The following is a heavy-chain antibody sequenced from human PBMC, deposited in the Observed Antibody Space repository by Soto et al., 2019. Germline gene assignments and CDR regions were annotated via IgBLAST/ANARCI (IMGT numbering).Heavy chain of an antibody. D-gene: IGHD3-22*01. V-gene: IGHV4-59*01. Sequence: PSETLSLTCTVSGGSISSYYWSWIRQPPGKGLEWIGYIYYSGSTNYNPSLKSRVTISIDTSKNQFSQKLSSVTAADTAVYYCSRDGRSTYYYDSSGYFFDYWGQGTLVTVS. CDR2: IYYSGST. J-gene: IGHJ4*02. CDR1: GGSISSYY. CDR3: SRDGRSTYYYDSSGYFFDY.